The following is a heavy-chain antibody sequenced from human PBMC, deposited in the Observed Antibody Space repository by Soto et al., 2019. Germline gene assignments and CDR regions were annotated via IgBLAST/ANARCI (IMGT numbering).Heavy chain of an antibody. CDR2: ISYDGSNK. J-gene: IGHJ5*02. CDR1: GFTFSSYA. D-gene: IGHD3-22*01. CDR3: ARDYYDSSGNDQFDP. Sequence: GGSLRLSCAASGFTFSSYAMHWVRQAPGKGLEWVAVISYDGSNKYYADSVKGRFTISRDNSKNTLYLQMNSLRAEDTAVYYCARDYYDSSGNDQFDPWGQGTLVTVSS. V-gene: IGHV3-30-3*01.